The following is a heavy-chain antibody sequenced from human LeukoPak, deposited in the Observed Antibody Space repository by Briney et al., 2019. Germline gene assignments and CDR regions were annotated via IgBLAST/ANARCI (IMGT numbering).Heavy chain of an antibody. CDR3: ARSGREATEIDY. V-gene: IGHV3-21*06. CDR1: GFTVSSNY. J-gene: IGHJ4*02. D-gene: IGHD1-1*01. CDR2: INGRGTYI. Sequence: GGSLRLSCAASGFTVSSNYMSWVRQAPGKGLEWLSYINGRGTYIDYAESLKGRITISRDNAQNSLYLQMNSLRVEDTAVYYRARSGREATEIDYWGQGTLVTVSS.